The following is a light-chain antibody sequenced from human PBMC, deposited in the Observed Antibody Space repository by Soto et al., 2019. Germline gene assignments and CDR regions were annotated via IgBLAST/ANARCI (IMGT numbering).Light chain of an antibody. CDR2: DVS. CDR1: QSVSAW. Sequence: DIQMTQPRSTLSASVGDSVTITCRARQSVSAWLDWYQQKPGKAPKFLMYDVSTLASGVSSRFSGSGSGTEFTLTIDSLQPYDFATYYCQYYRNFSWTFGQGTKVQFK. J-gene: IGKJ1*01. CDR3: QYYRNFSWT. V-gene: IGKV1-5*01.